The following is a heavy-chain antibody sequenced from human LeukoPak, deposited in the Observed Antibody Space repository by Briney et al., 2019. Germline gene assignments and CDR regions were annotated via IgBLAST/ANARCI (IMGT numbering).Heavy chain of an antibody. V-gene: IGHV5-10-1*01. CDR2: IDPSDSYT. D-gene: IGHD1-1*01. CDR3: ARHNWNDPSGLDY. CDR1: GYSFTSYW. Sequence: GESLKISCKGSGYSFTSYWISWVRQMPGKGLEWMGRIDPSDSYTNYSSSFQGHVTISADKSISTAYLQWSSLKASDTAMYYCARHNWNDPSGLDYWGQGTLVTVSS. J-gene: IGHJ4*02.